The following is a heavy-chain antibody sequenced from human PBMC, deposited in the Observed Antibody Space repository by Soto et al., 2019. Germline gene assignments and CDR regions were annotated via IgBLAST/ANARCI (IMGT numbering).Heavy chain of an antibody. J-gene: IGHJ5*02. Sequence: XYVMVSKKASGYTFTTYSINWVRQAPGQGLEWMGWISAYNGDTDYAQNFQGRVTMTTDTSTSTAYMELRSLRSDDTAIYYCARQAIRIKRAAHKCFDRWGQGTLVTVS. CDR1: GYTFTTYS. CDR2: ISAYNGDT. V-gene: IGHV1-18*01. D-gene: IGHD3-3*02. CDR3: ARQAIRIKRAAHKCFDR.